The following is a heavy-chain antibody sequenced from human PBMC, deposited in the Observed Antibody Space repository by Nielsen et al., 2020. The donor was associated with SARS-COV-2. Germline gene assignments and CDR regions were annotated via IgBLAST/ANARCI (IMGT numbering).Heavy chain of an antibody. J-gene: IGHJ4*02. CDR3: ARAPSY. V-gene: IGHV4-4*07. CDR2: IYTSGST. CDR1: GGSISSYY. Sequence: GSLRLSCTVSGGSISSYYWSWIRQPAGKGLEWIGLIYTSGSTNYNPSLKSRVTMSVDTSKNQFSLKLSSVTAADTAVYYCARAPSYWGQGTLVTVSS.